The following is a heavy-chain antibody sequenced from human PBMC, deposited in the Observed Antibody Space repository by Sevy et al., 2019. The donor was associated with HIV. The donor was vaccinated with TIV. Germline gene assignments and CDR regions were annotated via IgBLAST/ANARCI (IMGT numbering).Heavy chain of an antibody. V-gene: IGHV3-30*03. D-gene: IGHD1-26*01. J-gene: IGHJ4*02. CDR1: GFNLRIYA. CDR2: ISYDGSHK. Sequence: GGSLRLSCAASGFNLRIYAMHWVRQAPGKGLEWVAVISYDGSHKFYAESVKGRFTISRDNSKNMVFLQLNSLRGDDTAVYYCATGRQGATYGYWGQGTPVTVSS. CDR3: ATGRQGATYGY.